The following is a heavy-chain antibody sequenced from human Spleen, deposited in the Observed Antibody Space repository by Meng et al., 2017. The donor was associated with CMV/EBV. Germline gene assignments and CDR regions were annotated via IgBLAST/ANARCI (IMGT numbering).Heavy chain of an antibody. J-gene: IGHJ6*02. D-gene: IGHD3-3*01. CDR2: ISSSSSTI. Sequence: GESLKISCVASGFPFISYNMNWVRQAPGKGLEWVSYISSSSSTIYYADSVKGRFTISRDNAKNSLYLQMNSLRAEDTAVYYCARDGMAVEERFLEWLPYYYYGMDVWGQGTTVTVSS. CDR3: ARDGMAVEERFLEWLPYYYYGMDV. V-gene: IGHV3-48*04. CDR1: GFPFISYN.